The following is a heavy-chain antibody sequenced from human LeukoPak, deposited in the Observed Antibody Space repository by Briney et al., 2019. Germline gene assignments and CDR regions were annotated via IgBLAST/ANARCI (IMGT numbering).Heavy chain of an antibody. J-gene: IGHJ4*02. Sequence: GGSLRLSCAASGFTLDDYGMNWVRQAPGKGLEWVSGINWNGGSTGYADSVKGRFTISRDNAKNSLYLQMNSLRAEDTALYYCARDKGIQYSSSLDYWGQGTLVTVSS. CDR2: INWNGGST. CDR3: ARDKGIQYSSSLDY. V-gene: IGHV3-20*04. CDR1: GFTLDDYG. D-gene: IGHD6-6*01.